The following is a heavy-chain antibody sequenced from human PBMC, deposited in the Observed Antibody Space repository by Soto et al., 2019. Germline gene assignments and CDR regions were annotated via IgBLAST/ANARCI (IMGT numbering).Heavy chain of an antibody. J-gene: IGHJ6*02. CDR1: GYIFVNYG. D-gene: IGHD5-12*01. Sequence: QVQLVQSGDEVRKPGSSVKVSCKASGYIFVNYGIAWVRQAPGQGLEWMGWISPYSGNTHYASNGQGRLTITTHTSTSTAHMDRGSLTSDDTAVYYCSMVDNYATPTPRDVWGQGTTVTVS. V-gene: IGHV1-18*01. CDR2: ISPYSGNT. CDR3: SMVDNYATPTPRDV.